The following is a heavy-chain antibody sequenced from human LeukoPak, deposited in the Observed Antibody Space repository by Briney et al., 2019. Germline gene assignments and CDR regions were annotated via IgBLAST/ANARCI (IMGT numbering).Heavy chain of an antibody. V-gene: IGHV4-59*01. J-gene: IGHJ6*03. Sequence: SETLSLTCTVSGGFISSYYWSWIRQPPGKGLEWIGHIYYSGSTNYNPSLKSRVTISVDTSKNQFSLKLSSVTAADTAFYYCARDRSGGSGRYYYYYMDVWGKGTTVTVSS. D-gene: IGHD6-19*01. CDR3: ARDRSGGSGRYYYYYMDV. CDR2: IYYSGST. CDR1: GGFISSYY.